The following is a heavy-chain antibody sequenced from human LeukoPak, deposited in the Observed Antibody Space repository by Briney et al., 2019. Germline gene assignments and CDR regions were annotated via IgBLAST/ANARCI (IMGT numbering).Heavy chain of an antibody. D-gene: IGHD2-15*01. CDR1: GYTFTGYY. CDR3: ARYCSGGSCYSWFGFDY. J-gene: IGHJ4*02. Sequence: ASVKVSCKASGYTFTGYYMHWVRQAPGQRLEWMGWINAGNGNTKYSQKFQGRVTITRDTSASTAYMELSSLRSEDTAVYYCARYCSGGSCYSWFGFDYWGQGTLVTVSS. V-gene: IGHV1-3*01. CDR2: INAGNGNT.